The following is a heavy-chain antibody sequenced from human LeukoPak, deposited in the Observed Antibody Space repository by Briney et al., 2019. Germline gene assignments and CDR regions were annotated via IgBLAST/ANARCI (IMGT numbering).Heavy chain of an antibody. Sequence: GGSLRLSCAASGFTFSRYSMNWVRQAPGKGLEGISYISSSMGTIYYPDSVKGRFTISRDNAKNSLYLQIHSLRGEDTALYYCARDEGGIGSSNWFVSKAEIPYWFDPWGQGTLVTVSS. D-gene: IGHD6-13*01. CDR2: ISSSMGTI. CDR3: ARDEGGIGSSNWFVSKAEIPYWFDP. V-gene: IGHV3-48*04. J-gene: IGHJ5*02. CDR1: GFTFSRYS.